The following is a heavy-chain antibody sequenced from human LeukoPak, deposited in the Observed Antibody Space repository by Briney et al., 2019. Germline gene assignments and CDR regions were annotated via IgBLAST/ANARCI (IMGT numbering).Heavy chain of an antibody. V-gene: IGHV3-43*01. Sequence: AGGSLRLSCAASGFRFDDYTMHWVRQAPGKGLEWVSLISWDGALINYADSVEGRFTISRDNNRNSLYLQMNSLRTEDTALYYCAKARVRYYYYMDVWGKGTTVTISS. J-gene: IGHJ6*03. CDR1: GFRFDDYT. CDR3: AKARVRYYYYMDV. CDR2: ISWDGALI. D-gene: IGHD3-10*01.